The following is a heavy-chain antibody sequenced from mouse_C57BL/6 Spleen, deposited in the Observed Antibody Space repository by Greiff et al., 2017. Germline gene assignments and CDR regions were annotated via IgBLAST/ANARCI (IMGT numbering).Heavy chain of an antibody. CDR1: GYSFTGYY. J-gene: IGHJ2*01. V-gene: IGHV1-31*01. CDR3: ARRGDYDGYYFDY. D-gene: IGHD2-4*01. Sequence: EVKLVESGPELVKPGASVKISCKASGYSFTGYYMHWVKQSHGNILDWIGYIYPYNGVSSYNQKFKGKATLTVDKSSSTAYMELRSLTSEDSAVYYCARRGDYDGYYFDYWGQGTTLTVSS. CDR2: IYPYNGVS.